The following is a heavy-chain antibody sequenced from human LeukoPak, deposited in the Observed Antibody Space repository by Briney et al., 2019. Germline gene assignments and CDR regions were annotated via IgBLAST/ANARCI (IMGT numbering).Heavy chain of an antibody. Sequence: GGSLRLSCAASGFTFSSYDMHWVRQATGKGLEWVSAIGTAGDTYYPGSVKGRFTISRENAKNSLYLQMNSLRAGDTAVYYCARGPRYSSIDYWGQGTLVTVSS. D-gene: IGHD6-19*01. CDR2: IGTAGDT. J-gene: IGHJ4*02. CDR3: ARGPRYSSIDY. CDR1: GFTFSSYD. V-gene: IGHV3-13*01.